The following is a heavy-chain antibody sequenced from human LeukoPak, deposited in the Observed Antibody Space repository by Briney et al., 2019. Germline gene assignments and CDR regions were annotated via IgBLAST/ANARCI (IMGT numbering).Heavy chain of an antibody. J-gene: IGHJ4*02. V-gene: IGHV3-30-3*01. CDR2: ISYDGSNK. D-gene: IGHD3-22*01. Sequence: GRSLRLSCAASGFTFSSYAKHWVRQAPGKGLEWVAVISYDGSNKYYADSVKGRFTISRDNSKNTLYLQMNSLRAEDTAVYYCASDYYDSSGYLWSLDYWGQGTLVTVSS. CDR1: GFTFSSYA. CDR3: ASDYYDSSGYLWSLDY.